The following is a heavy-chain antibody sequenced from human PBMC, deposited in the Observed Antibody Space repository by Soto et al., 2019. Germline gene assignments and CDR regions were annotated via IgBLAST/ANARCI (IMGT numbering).Heavy chain of an antibody. V-gene: IGHV3-74*01. J-gene: IGHJ4*02. Sequence: GGSLRLSXAASGFTFSSYWMHWVRQAPGKGLVWVSRINSDGSSTTYADSVKGRFTISRDNAKNTLYLQMNSLRAEDTAVYYCVRGEGGWETYWGQGTLVTVSS. CDR3: VRGEGGWETY. CDR1: GFTFSSYW. D-gene: IGHD6-19*01. CDR2: INSDGSST.